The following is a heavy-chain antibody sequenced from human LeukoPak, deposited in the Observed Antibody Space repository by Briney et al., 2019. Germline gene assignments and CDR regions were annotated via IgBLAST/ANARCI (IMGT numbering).Heavy chain of an antibody. CDR2: IYHSGST. D-gene: IGHD5-18*01. J-gene: IGHJ4*02. CDR1: GGPISSGGYS. CDR3: ARAGTAAMAYFDY. Sequence: TSETLSLTCAVSGGPISSGGYSWSWIRQPPGKGLEWIGYIYHSGSTYYNPSLKSRVTISVDRSKNQFSLKLSSVTAADTAVYYCARAGTAAMAYFDYWGQGTLVTFSS. V-gene: IGHV4-30-2*01.